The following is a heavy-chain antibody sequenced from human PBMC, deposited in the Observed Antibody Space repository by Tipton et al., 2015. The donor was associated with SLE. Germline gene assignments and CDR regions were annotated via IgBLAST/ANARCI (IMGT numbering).Heavy chain of an antibody. J-gene: IGHJ4*02. D-gene: IGHD3-10*01. CDR2: IRYDGSNK. CDR3: ARDHDSGY. CDR1: GFTFSSYG. V-gene: IGHV3-30*02. Sequence: SGFTFSSYGMHWVRQAPGKGLEWVAFIRYDGSNKYYADSVKGRFTISRDNSKNSLYLQMNSLRAEDTAVYYCARDHDSGYWGQGTLVTVSS.